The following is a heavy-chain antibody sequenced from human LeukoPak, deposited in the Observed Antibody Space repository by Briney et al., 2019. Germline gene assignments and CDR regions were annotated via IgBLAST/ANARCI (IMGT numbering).Heavy chain of an antibody. J-gene: IGHJ6*02. Sequence: SETLSLTCAVYGGSFSGYYWSWIRQPPGEGLEWIGEINHSGSTNYNPSLKSRVTISVDTSKNQFSLKLSSVTAADTAVYYCATTSIAAAPPLYYYYYGMDVWGQGTTVTVSS. CDR2: INHSGST. CDR3: ATTSIAAAPPLYYYYYGMDV. D-gene: IGHD6-13*01. CDR1: GGSFSGYY. V-gene: IGHV4-34*01.